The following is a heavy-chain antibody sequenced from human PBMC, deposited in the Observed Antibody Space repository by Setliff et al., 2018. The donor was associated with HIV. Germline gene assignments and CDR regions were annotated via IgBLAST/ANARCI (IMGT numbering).Heavy chain of an antibody. Sequence: KASETLSLTCTVSGGSISSSSYYWGWTRQPPGKGLEWIGSIYYSGSTYYNPSLKSRVTISVDTSKNQFSLKLSSVTAADTAVYYCARPLMTTVVSVCAFDIWGQGTMVTVSS. CDR1: GGSISSSSYY. V-gene: IGHV4-39*01. D-gene: IGHD4-17*01. CDR3: ARPLMTTVVSVCAFDI. J-gene: IGHJ3*02. CDR2: IYYSGST.